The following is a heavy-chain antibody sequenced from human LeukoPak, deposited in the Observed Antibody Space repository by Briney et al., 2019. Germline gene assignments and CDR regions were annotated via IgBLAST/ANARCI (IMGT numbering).Heavy chain of an antibody. D-gene: IGHD3-22*01. CDR2: ISGSGGST. Sequence: GGSLRLSCAASGFTFSSYGMSWVRQAPGKGLEWVSAISGSGGSTYYADSVKGWFTISRDNSKNTLYLQMNSLRAEDTAVYYCAKSRSGYYYVLDYWGQGTLVTVSS. V-gene: IGHV3-23*01. CDR1: GFTFSSYG. CDR3: AKSRSGYYYVLDY. J-gene: IGHJ4*02.